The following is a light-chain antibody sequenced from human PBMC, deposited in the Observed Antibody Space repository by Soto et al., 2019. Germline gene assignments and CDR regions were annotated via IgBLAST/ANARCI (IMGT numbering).Light chain of an antibody. Sequence: QSVLTQPASVSGAPGQSITISCSGTRSDIGRYNYVAWYQQFPGKTPKILIYGVSNRPSGVSSRFSGSKSGNTASLTISGLQAEDEADYYCISYTGSSTSYVFGSGTKVTVL. CDR2: GVS. CDR3: ISYTGSSTSYV. J-gene: IGLJ1*01. V-gene: IGLV2-14*01. CDR1: RSDIGRYNY.